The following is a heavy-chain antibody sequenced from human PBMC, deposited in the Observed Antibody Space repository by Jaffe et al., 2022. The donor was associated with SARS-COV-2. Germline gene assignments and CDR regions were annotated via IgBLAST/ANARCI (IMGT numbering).Heavy chain of an antibody. D-gene: IGHD6-19*01. V-gene: IGHV3-43*01. J-gene: IGHJ6*02. CDR3: AKGAVAGELMDV. CDR2: ISWDGGST. Sequence: EVQLVESGGVVVQPGGSLRLSCAASGFTFDDYTMHWVRQAPGKGLEWVSLISWDGGSTYYADSVKGRFTISRDNSKNSLYLQMNSLRTEDTALYYCAKGAVAGELMDVWGQGTTVTVSS. CDR1: GFTFDDYT.